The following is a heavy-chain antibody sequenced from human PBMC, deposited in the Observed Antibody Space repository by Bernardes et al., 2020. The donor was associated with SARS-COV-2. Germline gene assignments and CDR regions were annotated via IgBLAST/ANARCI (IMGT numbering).Heavy chain of an antibody. V-gene: IGHV3-30*18. CDR1: GFTFSSYG. CDR3: AKEIQSSAEHYYYYYGMDV. CDR2: ISYDGSNK. J-gene: IGHJ6*02. Sequence: GGSLRLSCAASGFTFSSYGMHWVRQAPGKGLEWVAVISYDGSNKYYADSVKGRFTISRDNSKNTLYLQMNSLRAEDTAVYYCAKEIQSSAEHYYYYYGMDVWGQGTTVTVSS. D-gene: IGHD4-4*01.